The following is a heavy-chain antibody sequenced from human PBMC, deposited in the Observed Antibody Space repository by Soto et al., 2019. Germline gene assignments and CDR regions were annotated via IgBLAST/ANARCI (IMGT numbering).Heavy chain of an antibody. CDR3: ARYGDYALYYYYYYMDV. J-gene: IGHJ6*03. D-gene: IGHD4-17*01. V-gene: IGHV3-48*01. Sequence: EVQLVESGGGLVQPGGSLRLSCAASGFTFSSYSMNWVRQAPGKGLEWVSYISSSSSTIYYADSVKGRFTISRDNAKNSLYLQMNSLRAEDTAVYYCARYGDYALYYYYYYMDVWGKGTTVTVSS. CDR1: GFTFSSYS. CDR2: ISSSSSTI.